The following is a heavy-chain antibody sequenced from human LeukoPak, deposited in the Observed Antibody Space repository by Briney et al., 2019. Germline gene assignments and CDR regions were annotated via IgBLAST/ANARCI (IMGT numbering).Heavy chain of an antibody. D-gene: IGHD3-10*01. V-gene: IGHV4-39*07. CDR3: AGGYYYGSGSYSYMDV. J-gene: IGHJ6*03. CDR2: IYYSGST. Sequence: SETLSLTCTVSGDSISSTNYYWGWIRQPPGKGLEWIGSIYYSGSTYYNPSLKSRVAISVDTSKNQFSLKLSSVTAADTAVYYCAGGYYYGSGSYSYMDVWGKGTTVTISS. CDR1: GDSISSTNYY.